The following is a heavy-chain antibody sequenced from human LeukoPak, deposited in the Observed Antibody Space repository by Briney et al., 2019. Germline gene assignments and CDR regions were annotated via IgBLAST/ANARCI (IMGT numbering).Heavy chain of an antibody. CDR1: GYTFSIYG. Sequence: ASVKVSCKASGYTFSIYGISWVRQAPGQGLEWMGWINPNNGGTKYAQNFQGRVTLTRDTSISTAYMELNRLRFDDTAVYYCARDSGEVPDYWGQGTLVTVSS. CDR3: ARDSGEVPDY. J-gene: IGHJ4*02. V-gene: IGHV1-2*02. CDR2: INPNNGGT. D-gene: IGHD3-10*01.